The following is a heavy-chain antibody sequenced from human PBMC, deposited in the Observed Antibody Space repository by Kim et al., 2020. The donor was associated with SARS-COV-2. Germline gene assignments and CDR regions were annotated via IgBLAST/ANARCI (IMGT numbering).Heavy chain of an antibody. CDR1: GGSFSGYY. J-gene: IGHJ3*02. D-gene: IGHD1-26*01. V-gene: IGHV4-34*01. Sequence: SETLSLTCAVYGGSFSGYYWSWIRQPPGKGMEWIGEINHSGSTNYNPSLKSRVTISVDTSKNQFSLKLSSVTAADTAVYYCARGPLVGATGGDAFDIWGQGTMVNVSS. CDR2: INHSGST. CDR3: ARGPLVGATGGDAFDI.